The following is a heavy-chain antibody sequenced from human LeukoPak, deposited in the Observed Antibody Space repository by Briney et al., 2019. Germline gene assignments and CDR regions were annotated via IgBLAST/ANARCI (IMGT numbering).Heavy chain of an antibody. CDR1: GGSFSGYY. V-gene: IGHV4-34*01. CDR2: INHSGST. D-gene: IGHD1-26*01. Sequence: PSETLSLTCAVYGGSFSGYYWSWIRQPPGKGLEWIGEINHSGSTNYNPSLKSRVTISVDTSKNQFSLKLSSVTAADTAVYYCARDANGGPVGATVFDYWGQGTLVTVSS. J-gene: IGHJ4*02. CDR3: ARDANGGPVGATVFDY.